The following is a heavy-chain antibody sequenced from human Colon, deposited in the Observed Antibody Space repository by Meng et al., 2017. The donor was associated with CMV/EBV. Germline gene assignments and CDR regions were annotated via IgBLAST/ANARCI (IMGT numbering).Heavy chain of an antibody. CDR3: AREKSSLYYHGMDV. D-gene: IGHD3-10*01. Sequence: GGSLRLSCAASGFNLSDYYLNWIRQAPGKGLERVAYSSNSGTYIKYADSVKGRFTISRDNAKKSLYLQMDSLRVEDTAVYYCAREKSSLYYHGMDVWGQGTTVTVSS. V-gene: IGHV3-11*01. CDR1: GFNLSDYY. CDR2: SSNSGTYI. J-gene: IGHJ6*02.